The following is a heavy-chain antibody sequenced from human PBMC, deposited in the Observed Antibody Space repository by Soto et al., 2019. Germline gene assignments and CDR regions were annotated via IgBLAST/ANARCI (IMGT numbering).Heavy chain of an antibody. D-gene: IGHD6-6*01. Sequence: SETLSLTCTVSGGSISSGGYYWSWIRQHPGKGLEWIGYIYYSGSTYYNPSLKSRVTISVDTSKNQFSLKLSSVTAADTAVYYCAREGKQLVRAGYYMDVWGKGTTVTVSS. J-gene: IGHJ6*03. CDR3: AREGKQLVRAGYYMDV. CDR1: GGSISSGGYY. V-gene: IGHV4-31*03. CDR2: IYYSGST.